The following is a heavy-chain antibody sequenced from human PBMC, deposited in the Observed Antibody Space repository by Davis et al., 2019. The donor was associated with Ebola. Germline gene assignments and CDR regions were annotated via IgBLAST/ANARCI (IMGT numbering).Heavy chain of an antibody. CDR3: AREGRGLRFEGPLDY. D-gene: IGHD5-12*01. Sequence: AASVKVSCKASGGTFSSYAISWVRQAPGQGLEWMGGIIPIFGTANYAQKFQGRVTITVDKSTSTAYMELSSLRSEDTAVYYCAREGRGLRFEGPLDYWGQGTLVTVSS. J-gene: IGHJ4*02. CDR2: IIPIFGTA. CDR1: GGTFSSYA. V-gene: IGHV1-69*06.